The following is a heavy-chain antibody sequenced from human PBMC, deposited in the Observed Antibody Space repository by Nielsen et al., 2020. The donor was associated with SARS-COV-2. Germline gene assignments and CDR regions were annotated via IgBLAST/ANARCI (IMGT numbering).Heavy chain of an antibody. CDR2: INAGNGNT. Sequence: ASVKVSCNTSGYTFTSFAIHWVRQAPGQSLEWMGWINAGNGNTKYSQKFQGRVTMTRDTSANTAYMELSSLSSEDTAVYYCARITPSSGWDYWGQGTLVTFSS. CDR1: GYTFTSFA. J-gene: IGHJ4*02. V-gene: IGHV1-3*01. D-gene: IGHD6-19*01. CDR3: ARITPSSGWDY.